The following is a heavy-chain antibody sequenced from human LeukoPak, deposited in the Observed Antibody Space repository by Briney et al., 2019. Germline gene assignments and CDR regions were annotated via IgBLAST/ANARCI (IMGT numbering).Heavy chain of an antibody. V-gene: IGHV1-18*01. CDR1: GYTFTSYG. CDR2: MNPKTDNT. CDR3: ARVTESYDSSGYIGY. D-gene: IGHD3-22*01. Sequence: GASVKVSCKASGYTFTSYGISWVRQAPGQGLEWMGWMNPKTDNTEYAQKFQGRVTITADESTSTAYMELSSLRSEDTAVYYCARVTESYDSSGYIGYWGQGTLVTVSS. J-gene: IGHJ4*02.